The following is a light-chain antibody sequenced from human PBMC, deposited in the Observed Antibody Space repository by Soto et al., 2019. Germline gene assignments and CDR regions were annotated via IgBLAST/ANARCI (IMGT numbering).Light chain of an antibody. Sequence: EIVMTQSPGTLSLSPGERATLSCRASQSVSSSYLACYQQTPGQPPRLLIYGASYRATGIPDRFSGSGSGTDFTLTITRLEPEDFAVYYCQHYGDSPPYTFGQGTKLEIK. J-gene: IGKJ2*01. CDR3: QHYGDSPPYT. V-gene: IGKV3-20*01. CDR2: GAS. CDR1: QSVSSSY.